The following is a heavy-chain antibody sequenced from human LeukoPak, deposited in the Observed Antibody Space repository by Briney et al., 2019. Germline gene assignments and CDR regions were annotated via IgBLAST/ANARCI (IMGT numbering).Heavy chain of an antibody. J-gene: IGHJ4*02. D-gene: IGHD2-15*01. V-gene: IGHV4-34*01. CDR2: INHSGST. CDR3: ARGQVEDIVVVVAARGVVDY. CDR1: GGSFSGYY. Sequence: SETLSLTCAVYGGSFSGYYWSWIRQPPGKGLEWIGEINHSGSTNYNPSLKSRVTISVDTSKNQFSLKLSSVTAADTAVYYCARGQVEDIVVVVAARGVVDYWGQGTLVTVSS.